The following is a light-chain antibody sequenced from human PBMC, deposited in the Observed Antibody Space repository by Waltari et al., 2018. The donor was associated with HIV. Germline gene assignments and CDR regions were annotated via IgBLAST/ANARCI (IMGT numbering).Light chain of an antibody. CDR3: ASFTRGRLNV. CDR2: DVY. Sequence: QSALTQPASVSGSPGQSITISCTGTSNDVGAYDYVSWYQQSPGKVPKLLIYDVYNRPSRISNRFSGSKSGNTAFLTISGLRAEDESDYYCASFTRGRLNVFGSGTKVTVL. J-gene: IGLJ6*01. CDR1: SNDVGAYDY. V-gene: IGLV2-14*01.